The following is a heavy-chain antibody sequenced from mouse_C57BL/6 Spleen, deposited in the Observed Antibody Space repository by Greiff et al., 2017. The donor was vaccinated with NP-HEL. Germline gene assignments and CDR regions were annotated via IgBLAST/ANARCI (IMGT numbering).Heavy chain of an antibody. J-gene: IGHJ4*01. CDR2: IYPGDGDT. D-gene: IGHD2-2*01. Sequence: VQLQQSGPELVKPGASVKISCKASGYAFSSSWMNWVKQRPGKGLEWIGRIYPGDGDTNYNGKFKGKATLTADKSSSTAYMQLSSLTSEDSAVYFCARGGYDECGYAMDYWGQGTSVTVSS. CDR1: GYAFSSSW. CDR3: ARGGYDECGYAMDY. V-gene: IGHV1-82*01.